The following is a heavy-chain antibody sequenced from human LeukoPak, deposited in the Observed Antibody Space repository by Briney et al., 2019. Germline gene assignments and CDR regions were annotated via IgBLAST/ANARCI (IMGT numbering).Heavy chain of an antibody. CDR2: IYYSGST. CDR1: GGSISSSSYY. J-gene: IGHJ4*02. D-gene: IGHD2-21*02. CDR3: ARAFDPLLLTFDY. V-gene: IGHV4-39*07. Sequence: SETLSLTCTVSGGSISSSSYYWGWIRQPPGKGLEWIGSIYYSGSTYYNPSLKSRVTISVDTSKNQFSLKLSSVTAADTAVYYCARAFDPLLLTFDYWGQGTLVTVSS.